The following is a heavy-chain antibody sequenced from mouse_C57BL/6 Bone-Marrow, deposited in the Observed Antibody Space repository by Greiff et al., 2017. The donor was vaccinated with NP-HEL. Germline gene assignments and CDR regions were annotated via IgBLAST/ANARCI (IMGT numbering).Heavy chain of an antibody. J-gene: IGHJ1*03. Sequence: QVQLKESGAELVKPGASVKLSCKASGYTFTEYTIHWVKQRSGQGLEWIGWFYPGSGSIKYNEKFKDKATLTADKSSSTVYMELSRLTSEDSAVYFCARHGFYYGSRYWYFDVWGTGTTVTVSS. D-gene: IGHD1-1*01. CDR3: ARHGFYYGSRYWYFDV. V-gene: IGHV1-62-2*01. CDR2: FYPGSGSI. CDR1: GYTFTEYT.